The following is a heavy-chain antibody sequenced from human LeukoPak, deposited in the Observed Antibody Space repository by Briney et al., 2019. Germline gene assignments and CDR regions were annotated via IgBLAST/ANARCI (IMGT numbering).Heavy chain of an antibody. CDR3: ARGPAVAGNYYFDY. CDR2: IYSGGST. J-gene: IGHJ4*02. Sequence: GGSLRPSCAASGFTVSSNYMSWVRQAPGKGLEWVSVIYSGGSTYYADSVKGRFTISRDNSKNTLYLQMNSLRAEDTAVYYCARGPAVAGNYYFDYWGQGTLVTVSS. V-gene: IGHV3-66*01. D-gene: IGHD6-19*01. CDR1: GFTVSSNY.